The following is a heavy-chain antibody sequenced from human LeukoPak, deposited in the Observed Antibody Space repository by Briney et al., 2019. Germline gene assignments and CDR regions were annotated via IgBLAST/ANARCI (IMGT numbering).Heavy chain of an antibody. J-gene: IGHJ6*03. CDR1: GGSISSSSDY. Sequence: SETLSLTCTVSGGSISSSSDYWGWIRQPPGKGLEWIGSIYYSGSTYYNPSLKSRVTISVDTSKNQFSLKLSSVTAADTAVYYCARRDYDILTGYRYYYYYMDVWGKGTTVTVSS. CDR2: IYYSGST. V-gene: IGHV4-39*01. D-gene: IGHD3-9*01. CDR3: ARRDYDILTGYRYYYYYMDV.